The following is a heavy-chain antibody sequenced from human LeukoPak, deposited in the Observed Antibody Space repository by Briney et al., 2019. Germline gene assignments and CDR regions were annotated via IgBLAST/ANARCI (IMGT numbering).Heavy chain of an antibody. J-gene: IGHJ6*03. CDR1: GFSFTTYW. CDR2: IKQDGTEK. V-gene: IGHV3-7*01. D-gene: IGHD3-22*01. CDR3: ARVETSYDRSGYSWDYYYYMDV. Sequence: TGGSLRLSCAASGFSFTTYWMSWVRQAPGKGLEWVANIKQDGTEKYYVDSVKGRFTISRDNAKNSLYLQMNSLRVGDTGVYYCARVETSYDRSGYSWDYYYYMDVWGKGTTVTISS.